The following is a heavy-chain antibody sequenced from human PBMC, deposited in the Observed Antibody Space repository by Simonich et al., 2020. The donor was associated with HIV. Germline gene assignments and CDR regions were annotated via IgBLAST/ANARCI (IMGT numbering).Heavy chain of an antibody. CDR2: IYDSGST. CDR3: ARVAVGATTSDAFDI. V-gene: IGHV4-39*01. Sequence: GPGLVKPSETLSLTCTVSGGSISSSSYNWGWIRHAPGKGLEWIESIYDSGSTYYNPSLKSRVTISEDTSKNQFSLKLSSVTAADTALYYCARVAVGATTSDAFDIWGQGTMVTVSS. D-gene: IGHD1-26*01. J-gene: IGHJ3*02. CDR1: GGSISSSSYN.